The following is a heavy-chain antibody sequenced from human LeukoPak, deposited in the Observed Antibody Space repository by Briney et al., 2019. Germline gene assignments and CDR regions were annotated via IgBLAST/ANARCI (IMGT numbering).Heavy chain of an antibody. J-gene: IGHJ4*02. CDR1: GGSISSYY. D-gene: IGHD5-18*01. Sequence: SETLSLTCTVSGGSISSYYWSWIRQPPGKGLEWIGYIYYSGSTNYNPSLKSRVTISVDTSKNQFSLKLSSVTAADTAVYYCARGGHSYAQSLDYWGQGTLVTVSS. V-gene: IGHV4-59*01. CDR2: IYYSGST. CDR3: ARGGHSYAQSLDY.